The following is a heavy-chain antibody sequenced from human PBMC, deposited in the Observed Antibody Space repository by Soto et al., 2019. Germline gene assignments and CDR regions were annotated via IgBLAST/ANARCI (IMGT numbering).Heavy chain of an antibody. J-gene: IGHJ6*02. V-gene: IGHV3-30-3*01. D-gene: IGHD2-2*01. CDR3: ARGRGYVVPAALSHYYYYGMDV. Sequence: GSLRLSCAASGFTFSSYAMHWVRQAPGKGLEWVAVISYDGSNKYYADSVKGRFTISRDNSKNTLYLQMNSLRAEDTAVYYCARGRGYVVPAALSHYYYYGMDVWGQGTTVTVSS. CDR2: ISYDGSNK. CDR1: GFTFSSYA.